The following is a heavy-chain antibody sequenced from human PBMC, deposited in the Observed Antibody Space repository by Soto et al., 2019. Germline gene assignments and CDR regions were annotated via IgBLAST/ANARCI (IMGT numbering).Heavy chain of an antibody. CDR1: GGTFSSYA. Sequence: QVQLVQSGAEVKKPGSSVKVSCKASGGTFSSYAISWVRQAPGQGLEWMGGIIPIFGTANYAQKFQGRVTVNGDESTSTAYMELSSLRAEDTAVYYCAIVLYSSSWWGPFDYWGQGTLVTVSS. J-gene: IGHJ4*02. CDR3: AIVLYSSSWWGPFDY. D-gene: IGHD6-13*01. V-gene: IGHV1-69*01. CDR2: IIPIFGTA.